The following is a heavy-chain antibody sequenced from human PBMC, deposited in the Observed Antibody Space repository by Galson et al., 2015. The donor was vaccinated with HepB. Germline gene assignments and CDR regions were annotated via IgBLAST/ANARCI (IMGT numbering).Heavy chain of an antibody. Sequence: SLRLSCAASGFTFSSYSMNWVRQAPGKGLEWVSYISSSSSTIYYADSVKGRFTISRDNAKNSLYLQMNSLRAEDTAVYYCARADSSGYLDRITFDYWGQGTLVTVSS. CDR3: ARADSSGYLDRITFDY. J-gene: IGHJ4*02. D-gene: IGHD3-22*01. CDR2: ISSSSSTI. CDR1: GFTFSSYS. V-gene: IGHV3-48*01.